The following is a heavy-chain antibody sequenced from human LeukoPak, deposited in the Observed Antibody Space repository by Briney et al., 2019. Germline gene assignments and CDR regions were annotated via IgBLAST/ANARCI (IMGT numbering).Heavy chain of an antibody. CDR1: GFTLSSYW. D-gene: IGHD5-24*01. CDR3: AREMATRD. J-gene: IGHJ4*02. V-gene: IGHV3-7*01. Sequence: AGGSLRLSCAASGFTLSSYWMSWVRQAPGKGLEWVANIKYDGSGKYYADSVKGRFTISRDDAKNSLYLEMNRLRVEDSAVYYCAREMATRDWGQGTLVTVSS. CDR2: IKYDGSGK.